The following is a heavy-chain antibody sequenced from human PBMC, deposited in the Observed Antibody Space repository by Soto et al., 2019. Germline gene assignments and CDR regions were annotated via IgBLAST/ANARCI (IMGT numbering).Heavy chain of an antibody. Sequence: ASVKVSCKASGYTFTSYYMHWVRQAPGQGLEWMGIINPSGGSTSYAQKFQGRVTMTRDTSTSTVYMELSSLRSEDTAVYYCARDSGYCSSTSCLDLRDYYYYGMDVWGQGTTVTVSS. CDR2: INPSGGST. CDR3: ARDSGYCSSTSCLDLRDYYYYGMDV. J-gene: IGHJ6*02. D-gene: IGHD2-2*01. CDR1: GYTFTSYY. V-gene: IGHV1-46*01.